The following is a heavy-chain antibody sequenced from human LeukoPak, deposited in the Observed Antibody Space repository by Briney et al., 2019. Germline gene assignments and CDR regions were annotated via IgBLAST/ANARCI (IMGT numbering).Heavy chain of an antibody. CDR2: ISGSGGRS. Sequence: HTGGSLRLSCAASGFTFSSYAMSWVRQAPGKGLEWVSSISGSGGRSYYADSVKGRFTISRDNSKNTLYLQMNSLKGDDTAVYYCARRTTGSNLDYWGQGTLLTVSS. CDR3: ARRTTGSNLDY. V-gene: IGHV3-23*01. CDR1: GFTFSSYA. D-gene: IGHD4-23*01. J-gene: IGHJ4*02.